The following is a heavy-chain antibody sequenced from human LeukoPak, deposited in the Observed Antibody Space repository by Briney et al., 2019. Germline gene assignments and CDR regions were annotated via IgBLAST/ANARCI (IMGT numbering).Heavy chain of an antibody. J-gene: IGHJ3*02. Sequence: ASVKVSCKSSGYNFRNYGIGWVRQAPRQGLEWMGWITAGNGNTNYAQKVQGRVTMTTDTSTSTAYMELRSLRSDDTAVYFCARDSARGYSYGYNAFDIWGQGTMVTVSS. V-gene: IGHV1-18*01. CDR3: ARDSARGYSYGYNAFDI. CDR2: ITAGNGNT. CDR1: GYNFRNYG. D-gene: IGHD5-18*01.